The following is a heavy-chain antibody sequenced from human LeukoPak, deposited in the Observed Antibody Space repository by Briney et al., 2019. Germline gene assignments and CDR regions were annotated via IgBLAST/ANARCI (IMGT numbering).Heavy chain of an antibody. Sequence: GSLRLSCAASGFTFSSYAMNWVRQAPGKGLEWVSGTGSTGVSTFYADSVKGRFTVSRDNSKNTLSLQMNSLRAEDTAVYYCSKDPGVVPAHYFDYWGQGTLVTVSS. D-gene: IGHD2-2*01. V-gene: IGHV3-23*01. CDR2: TGSTGVST. CDR1: GFTFSSYA. J-gene: IGHJ4*02. CDR3: SKDPGVVPAHYFDY.